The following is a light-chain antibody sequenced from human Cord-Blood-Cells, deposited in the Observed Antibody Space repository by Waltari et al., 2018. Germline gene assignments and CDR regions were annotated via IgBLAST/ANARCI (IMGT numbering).Light chain of an antibody. CDR3: QQSYSTPLT. Sequence: DIQMPQSSSSLSASVGDRVTITCRASQSISIYLNWYQQKPGKAPKLLIYAASSLQSGVPSRFSGSGSGTDFTLTIGSLQPEDFATYYCQQSYSTPLTFGGGTKVEIK. CDR1: QSISIY. CDR2: AAS. V-gene: IGKV1-39*01. J-gene: IGKJ4*01.